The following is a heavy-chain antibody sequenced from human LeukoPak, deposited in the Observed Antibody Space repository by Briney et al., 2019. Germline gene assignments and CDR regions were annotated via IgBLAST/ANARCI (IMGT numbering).Heavy chain of an antibody. CDR2: IYYSGST. J-gene: IGHJ4*02. CDR1: GGSSSSICSSSYY. D-gene: IGHD6-19*01. Sequence: SETLPLTCTVSGGSSSSICSSSYYWGWIRKPPGKGLKWFGNIYYSGSTYYNPSLKSRVTISVDTSKNQFSLKLTSVTAADTAVYYCARDIAVAGGDYFDYWGQGTLVTVSS. CDR3: ARDIAVAGGDYFDY. V-gene: IGHV4-39*02.